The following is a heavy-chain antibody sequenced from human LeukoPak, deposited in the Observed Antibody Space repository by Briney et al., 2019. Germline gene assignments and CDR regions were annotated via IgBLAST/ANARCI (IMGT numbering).Heavy chain of an antibody. Sequence: GGSLRLSCAASGFTVSSNYMSWVRQAPGKGLEWVSVIFSGGTTYYADSAKGRFTISRHNSENTLYLQMNSLRGEDTAVYYCARGVLGYSYGFDYWGQGTLVTVSS. D-gene: IGHD5-18*01. CDR2: IFSGGTT. J-gene: IGHJ4*02. CDR1: GFTVSSNY. V-gene: IGHV3-53*04. CDR3: ARGVLGYSYGFDY.